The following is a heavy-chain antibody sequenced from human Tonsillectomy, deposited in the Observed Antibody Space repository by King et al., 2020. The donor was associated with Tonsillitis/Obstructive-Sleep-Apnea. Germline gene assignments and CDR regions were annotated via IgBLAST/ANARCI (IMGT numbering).Heavy chain of an antibody. V-gene: IGHV1-69*09. J-gene: IGHJ5*02. Sequence: VQLVQSGAEVKKPGSSVKVSCKASGGTFSSYAISWVRQAPGQGLEWMGRIIPILGIANYAQKFQGRVTITADKSTSTAYMELSSLRSEDTAVYYCARVGIVVVGTQGRHNWFDPWGQGTLVTVSS. CDR3: ARVGIVVVGTQGRHNWFDP. CDR1: GGTFSSYA. D-gene: IGHD2-2*03. CDR2: IIPILGIA.